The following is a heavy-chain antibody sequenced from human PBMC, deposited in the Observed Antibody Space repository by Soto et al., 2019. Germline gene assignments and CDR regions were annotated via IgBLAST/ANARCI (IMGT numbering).Heavy chain of an antibody. CDR1: GGSFSGYY. J-gene: IGHJ1*01. CDR2: INHSGST. Sequence: SETLSLTCAVYGGSFSGYYWSWIRQPPGKGLEWIGEINHSGSTNYNPSLKSRVTISVDTSKNQFSLKLSSVTAADTAVYYCARGGIAVAATLKRSFQHWGQGTLVTVSS. D-gene: IGHD6-19*01. CDR3: ARGGIAVAATLKRSFQH. V-gene: IGHV4-34*01.